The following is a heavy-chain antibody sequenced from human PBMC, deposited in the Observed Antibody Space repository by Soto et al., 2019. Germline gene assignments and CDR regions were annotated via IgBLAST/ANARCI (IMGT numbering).Heavy chain of an antibody. V-gene: IGHV3-30-3*01. D-gene: IGHD6-13*01. CDR1: GFTFSSYA. CDR3: ARDVGSSWFYYYYGMDV. Sequence: GSLRLSCAASGFTFSSYAMHWVRQAPGKGLEWVAVISYDGSNKYYADSVKGRFTISRDNSKNTLYLQMNSLRAEDTAVYYCARDVGSSWFYYYYGMDVWGQGTTVTVSS. CDR2: ISYDGSNK. J-gene: IGHJ6*02.